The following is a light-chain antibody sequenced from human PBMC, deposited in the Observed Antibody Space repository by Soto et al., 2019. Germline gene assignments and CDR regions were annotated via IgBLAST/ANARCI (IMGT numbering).Light chain of an antibody. Sequence: QSVLTQPPSVSGAPGQRVTISCTGSSSNIGAGYDVHWYQQLPGTAPKLLIYGNNNRPSGVPGRFSGSNSGTSASLAITGLQAEDEADYYCQSYDTSLSGVFGGGTKVTVL. J-gene: IGLJ2*01. CDR1: SSNIGAGYD. CDR3: QSYDTSLSGV. V-gene: IGLV1-40*01. CDR2: GNN.